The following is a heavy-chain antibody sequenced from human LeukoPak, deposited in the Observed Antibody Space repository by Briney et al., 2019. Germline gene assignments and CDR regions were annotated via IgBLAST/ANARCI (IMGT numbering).Heavy chain of an antibody. V-gene: IGHV3-48*03. J-gene: IGHJ6*04. CDR3: AELGITMIGGV. Sequence: GRCLSLSCAASGFTLSSDEVNWVRQAPRRGLGWVSYISSRGSTIYYADSGEGRFTISRDNAKNSLYLPVNSVRAEDRAVYECAELGITMIGGVGGKGTTVTLPS. CDR1: GFTLSSDE. CDR2: ISSRGSTI. D-gene: IGHD3-10*02.